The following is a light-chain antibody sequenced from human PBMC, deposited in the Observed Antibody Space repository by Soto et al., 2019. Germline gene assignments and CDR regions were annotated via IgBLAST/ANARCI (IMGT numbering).Light chain of an antibody. CDR1: NMGSKS. CDR2: YDS. J-gene: IGLJ1*01. V-gene: IGLV3-21*04. CDR3: QVSYSSSDRPKV. Sequence: SYELTQPPSVSVAPGKTARITCGGNNMGSKSVHWYQQKPGQAPVLVIYYDSDRPSGIPERFSGSNSGNTATLPISKVKARYEAEYYCQVSYSSSDRPKVFRTGTKVTAL.